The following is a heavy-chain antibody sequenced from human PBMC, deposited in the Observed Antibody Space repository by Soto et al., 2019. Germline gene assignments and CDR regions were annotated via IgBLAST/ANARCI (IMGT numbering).Heavy chain of an antibody. CDR3: ARDALEEWERKSFDY. Sequence: SVKVSCKASGGTFSSYAISWVRQAPGQGLEWMGGIIPDYGTANYAQKFQGRVTMTTDTSTSTAYMELRSLRSDDTAVYYCARDALEEWERKSFDYWGQGTLVTVSS. CDR2: IIPDYGTA. V-gene: IGHV1-69*05. CDR1: GGTFSSYA. D-gene: IGHD1-26*01. J-gene: IGHJ4*02.